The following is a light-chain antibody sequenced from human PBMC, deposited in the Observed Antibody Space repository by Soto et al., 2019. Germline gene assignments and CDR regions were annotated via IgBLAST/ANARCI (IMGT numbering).Light chain of an antibody. Sequence: IQMTQSPSSVSASVGDRVTITCLASQDIRDDLNWYQQKPGKAPTLLIYDASDVETVVPSRFSGSGSGTEFILTITSLQPEDLATYYCQQFHNLPLTFGGGTKVEIK. CDR2: DAS. CDR3: QQFHNLPLT. J-gene: IGKJ4*01. V-gene: IGKV1-33*01. CDR1: QDIRDD.